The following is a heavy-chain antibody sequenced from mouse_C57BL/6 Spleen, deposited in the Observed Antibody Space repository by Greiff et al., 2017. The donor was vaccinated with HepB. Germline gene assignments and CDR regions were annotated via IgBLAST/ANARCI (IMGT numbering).Heavy chain of an antibody. V-gene: IGHV5-4*01. CDR3: AIDRYYGSRSPWYFDV. D-gene: IGHD1-1*01. CDR2: ISDGGSYT. J-gene: IGHJ1*03. CDR1: GFTFSSYA. Sequence: EVKLVESGGGLVKPGGSLKLSCAASGFTFSSYAMSWVRPTPEKRLEWVATISDGGSYTYYPDNGKGRFTISRDNAKNNLYLQMSHMKSEDTAMYYSAIDRYYGSRSPWYFDVWGTGTTVTVSS.